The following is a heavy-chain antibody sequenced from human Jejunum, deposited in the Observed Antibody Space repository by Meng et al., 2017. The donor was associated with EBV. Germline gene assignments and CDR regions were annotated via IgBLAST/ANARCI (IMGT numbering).Heavy chain of an antibody. Sequence: QVQLQESGPGLVKPSETLSLTCTVSGVSVSSSAYRWTWIRQPPGKGLEWVGHINYTGYTNYNPSLRSRVTVSMDTSENQFSLKLSSVTAADTAVYYCARTYYYDSSGYAPFDYWGQGTLVTVSS. CDR3: ARTYYYDSSGYAPFDY. J-gene: IGHJ4*02. CDR2: INYTGYT. CDR1: GVSVSSSAYR. D-gene: IGHD3-22*01. V-gene: IGHV4-61*08.